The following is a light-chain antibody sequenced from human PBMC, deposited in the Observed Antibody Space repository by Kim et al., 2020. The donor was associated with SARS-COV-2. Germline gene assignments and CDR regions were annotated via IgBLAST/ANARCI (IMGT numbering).Light chain of an antibody. V-gene: IGLV3-25*03. CDR1: ALPKQY. CDR3: QSAASSGTVV. Sequence: SYELTQPPSVSVSPGQTARITCSGDALPKQYAYWYQQKPGQAPVLVIYQDSARPSGIPERLSCSSPRTKVPLPIRGVQAEDEAAYYCQSAASSGTVVFGG. J-gene: IGLJ2*01. CDR2: QDS.